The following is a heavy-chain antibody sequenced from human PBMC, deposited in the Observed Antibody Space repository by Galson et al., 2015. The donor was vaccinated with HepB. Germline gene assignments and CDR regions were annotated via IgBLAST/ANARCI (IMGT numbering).Heavy chain of an antibody. CDR1: GFTFSTAG. Sequence: SLRLSCAASGFTFSTAGMYWVRQAPGKGLEWVAIIWFDGSDEDYADAVKGRFTISRDNAKNTLYLEINSVRAEDTAVSYCERRGTSRGYYYADSWGQGTLVTVSS. CDR3: ERRGTSRGYYYADS. D-gene: IGHD3-22*01. CDR2: IWFDGSDE. V-gene: IGHV3-33*01. J-gene: IGHJ4*02.